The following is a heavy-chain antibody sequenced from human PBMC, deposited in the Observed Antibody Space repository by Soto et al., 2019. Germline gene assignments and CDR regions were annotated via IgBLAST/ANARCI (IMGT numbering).Heavy chain of an antibody. CDR2: MSHSGGT. V-gene: IGHV4-34*01. CDR3: ARVERGTATTVVDAFDI. J-gene: IGHJ3*02. CDR1: GGSVNSGNYY. Sequence: QVQLQQWGAGLLKPSETLSLTCAVYGGSVNSGNYYWSWIRQPPGKGLEWIGEMSHSGGTHFNRSIKSRVTISVDTSKNQFSLKMSAVTAADTALYYCARVERGTATTVVDAFDIWGPGTLVTVSS. D-gene: IGHD1-1*01.